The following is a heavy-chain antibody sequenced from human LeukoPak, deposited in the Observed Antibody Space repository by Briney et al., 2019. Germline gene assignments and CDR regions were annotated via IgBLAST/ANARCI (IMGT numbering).Heavy chain of an antibody. CDR2: IRDDGTNE. V-gene: IGHV3-30*02. CDR3: VRGGASTWS. Sequence: GGSLRLSCAASGFTFSASGMHWVRQAPGKGLEGVAFIRDDGTNEYYTDSVKGRFTISRDDAKNTLYLQMNSLRAEDTAVYYCVRGGASTWSWGQGTLVTVSS. CDR1: GFTFSASG. J-gene: IGHJ5*02. D-gene: IGHD2-15*01.